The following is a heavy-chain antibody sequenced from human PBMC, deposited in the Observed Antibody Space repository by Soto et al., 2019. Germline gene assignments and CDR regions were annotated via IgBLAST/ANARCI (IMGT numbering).Heavy chain of an antibody. Sequence: QVQLVQSGAGVKTPGFSGKVSCKASGGTLSGYAISWVRQGPGQGLEWMGGIMPTVDSANYAQKFQGRLTISADESTSTANLELSSLRSDDTAVYYCAVAAVREIMAQESSGMAVWGQGTTVIVSS. D-gene: IGHD3-10*01. CDR1: GGTLSGYA. V-gene: IGHV1-69*01. CDR3: AVAAVREIMAQESSGMAV. J-gene: IGHJ6*02. CDR2: IMPTVDSA.